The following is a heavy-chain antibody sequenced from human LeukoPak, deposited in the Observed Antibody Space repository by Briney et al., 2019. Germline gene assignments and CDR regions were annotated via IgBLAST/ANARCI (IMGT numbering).Heavy chain of an antibody. CDR3: ARVGEVGATSPCFDY. Sequence: PGGSLRLSCAASGFTFSSYAMSWVRQAPGKGLEWVSAISGSGGSTYYADSVKGRFTISRDNSKNTLYLQMNSLRAEDTAVYYCARVGEVGATSPCFDYWGQGTLVTVSS. CDR1: GFTFSSYA. J-gene: IGHJ4*02. D-gene: IGHD1-26*01. CDR2: ISGSGGST. V-gene: IGHV3-23*01.